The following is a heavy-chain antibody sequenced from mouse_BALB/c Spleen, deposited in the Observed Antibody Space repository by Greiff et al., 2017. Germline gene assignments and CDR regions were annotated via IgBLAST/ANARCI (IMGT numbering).Heavy chain of an antibody. CDR3: AGGDYGSRRYAMDY. CDR2: ISSGSSTI. Sequence: EVKLVESGGGLVQPGGSRKLSCAASGFTFSSFGMHWVRQAPEKGLEWVAYISSGSSTIYYADTVKGRFTISRDNPKNTLFLQMTSLRSEDTAMYYCAGGDYGSRRYAMDYWGQGTSVTVSS. V-gene: IGHV5-17*02. CDR1: GFTFSSFG. D-gene: IGHD1-1*01. J-gene: IGHJ4*01.